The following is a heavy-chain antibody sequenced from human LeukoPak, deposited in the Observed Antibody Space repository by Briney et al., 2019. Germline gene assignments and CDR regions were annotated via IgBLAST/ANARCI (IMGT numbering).Heavy chain of an antibody. Sequence: SETLSLTCTVSGDSVSSDYWSWIRQPPGKGLEWIAWITFSSDSGSTNYNPSLKSRVTISLDPSKNQFSLNLTSVTAADTAVYYCAREGKLTGYFGGLGFNYWGQGTLVTVSS. CDR2: ITFSSDSGST. D-gene: IGHD6-19*01. J-gene: IGHJ4*02. V-gene: IGHV4-59*02. CDR3: AREGKLTGYFGGLGFNY. CDR1: GDSVSSDY.